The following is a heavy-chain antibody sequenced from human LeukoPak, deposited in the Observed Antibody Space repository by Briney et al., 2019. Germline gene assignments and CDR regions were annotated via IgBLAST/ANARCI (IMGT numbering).Heavy chain of an antibody. V-gene: IGHV5-51*01. D-gene: IGHD6-6*01. J-gene: IGHJ4*02. CDR2: IYPGDSDT. CDR3: ARFLDARHPDF. Sequence: GESLKISCNAFGYNFLDSWIGWVRQMPGKGLEWMGIIYPGDSDTRYNPSFEGHVTISADTSLSIVYLQWSSLKASDSAMYYCARFLDARHPDFWGQGALVTVSS. CDR1: GYNFLDSW.